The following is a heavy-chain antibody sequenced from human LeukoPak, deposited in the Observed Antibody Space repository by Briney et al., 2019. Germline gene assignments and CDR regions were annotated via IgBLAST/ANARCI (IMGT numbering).Heavy chain of an antibody. CDR1: GGSISSYY. CDR3: ARSELLWFGGVNSGFDY. V-gene: IGHV4-59*01. CDR2: IYYSGST. Sequence: SETLSLTCTVSGGSISSYYWSWIRQPPGKGLEWLGYIYYSGSTNYNPSLKNRVTISLDTSKNQFSLKLSSVTAADTAVYYCARSELLWFGGVNSGFDYWGQGTLVTVSS. D-gene: IGHD3-10*01. J-gene: IGHJ4*02.